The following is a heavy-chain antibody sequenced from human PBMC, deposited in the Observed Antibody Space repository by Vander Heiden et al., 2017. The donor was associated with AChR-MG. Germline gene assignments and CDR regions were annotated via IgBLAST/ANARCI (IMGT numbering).Heavy chain of an antibody. Sequence: QVQLPESGSGLVKPSETLSLPCTVSGGTFRRSYWSWVRQPPGKGLKGIGYMYYSGSTNDNPSLKSRVTISVDTSKNQFSLKLSSVTAADTAVYYGAGYGSGSFSRTFGDNWFDPWGQGTLVTVSS. D-gene: IGHD3-10*01. CDR3: AGYGSGSFSRTFGDNWFDP. J-gene: IGHJ5*02. CDR1: GGTFRRSY. CDR2: MYYSGST. V-gene: IGHV4-59*08.